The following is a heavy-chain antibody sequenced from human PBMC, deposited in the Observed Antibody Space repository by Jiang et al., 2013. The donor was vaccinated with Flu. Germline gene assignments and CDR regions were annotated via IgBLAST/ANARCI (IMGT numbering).Heavy chain of an antibody. V-gene: IGHV5-51*01. CDR3: VRRAYSYGYGINQYYYMDV. CDR2: IYPGDSDT. Sequence: GESLKISCRCSGYSFPTYWIGWVRQRPGKGLEWMGIIYPGDSDTRYSPPFQGRVTFSVDKSITTVYLQWSRLEASDTATYYCVRRAYSYGYGINQYYYMDVWGKGTPVTVSS. J-gene: IGHJ6*03. CDR1: GYSFPTYW. D-gene: IGHD5-12*01.